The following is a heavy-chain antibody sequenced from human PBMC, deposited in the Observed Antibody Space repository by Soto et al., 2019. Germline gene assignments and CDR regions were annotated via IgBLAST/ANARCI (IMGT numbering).Heavy chain of an antibody. CDR1: SASISSSSYT. CDR3: ARVMKYSGYGNAYDI. D-gene: IGHD5-12*01. V-gene: IGHV4-39*01. Sequence: SETLSLTCTVSSASISSSSYTWGWIRQPPGKGLEWIGSIYYSGTTYYNPSLNSRVTVSVDTSKNQFSLKVTSVTAADTAVYYCARVMKYSGYGNAYDIWGQGTMVTDS. J-gene: IGHJ3*02. CDR2: IYYSGTT.